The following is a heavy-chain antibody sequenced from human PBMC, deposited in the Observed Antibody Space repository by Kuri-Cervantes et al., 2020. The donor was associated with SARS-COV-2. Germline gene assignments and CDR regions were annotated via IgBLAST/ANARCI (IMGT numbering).Heavy chain of an antibody. J-gene: IGHJ6*02. CDR2: IYYSGST. V-gene: IGHV4-59*01. CDR1: GGSIRGYY. D-gene: IGHD2-15*01. CDR3: ARGRILRSNYGMDV. Sequence: SETLSLTCTVSGGSIRGYYWNWIRQHPGKGLEWIGYIYYSGSTNYNPSLKSRVTISVDTSKNQFSLKLSSVTAADTAVYYCARGRILRSNYGMDVWGQGTTVTVS.